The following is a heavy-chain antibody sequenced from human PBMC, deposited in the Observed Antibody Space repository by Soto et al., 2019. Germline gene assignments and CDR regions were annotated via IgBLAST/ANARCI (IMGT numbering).Heavy chain of an antibody. CDR3: ASRSSGWYFDY. J-gene: IGHJ4*02. D-gene: IGHD6-19*01. CDR1: GFTFSSYA. Sequence: GGSLRLSCAASGFTFSSYAMSWVRQAPGKGLEWVSVISGSSGSTYYADSVKGRFTISRDNSKNTLYMQMNSLRVEDTAVYYCASRSSGWYFDYWGQGTLVTVSS. CDR2: ISGSSGST. V-gene: IGHV3-23*01.